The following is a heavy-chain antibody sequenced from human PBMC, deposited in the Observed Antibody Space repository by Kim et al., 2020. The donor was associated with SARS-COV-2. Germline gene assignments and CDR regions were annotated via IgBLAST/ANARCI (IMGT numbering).Heavy chain of an antibody. CDR3: AREWGYSFGLGY. Sequence: SETLSLTCAVYGGSFSGYYWSWIRQPPGKGLEWIGEINHSGSTNYSPSLKSRVTISVDTSKNQFSLKLSSVTAADTAVYYCAREWGYSFGLGYWGQGTLVTVSS. J-gene: IGHJ4*02. D-gene: IGHD5-18*01. V-gene: IGHV4-34*01. CDR2: INHSGST. CDR1: GGSFSGYY.